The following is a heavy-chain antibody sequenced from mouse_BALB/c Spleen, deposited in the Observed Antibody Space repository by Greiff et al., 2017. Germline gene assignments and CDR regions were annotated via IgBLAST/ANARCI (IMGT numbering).Heavy chain of an antibody. J-gene: IGHJ3*01. CDR1: GFTFSSYT. D-gene: IGHD2-3*01. Sequence: EVKLVESGGGLVQPGGSLKLSCAASGFTFSSYTMSWVRQTPEKRLEWVAYISNGGGSTYYPDTVKGRFTISRDNAKNTLYLQMSSLKSEDTAMYYCARRDGYFFAYWGQGTLVTVSA. CDR3: ARRDGYFFAY. V-gene: IGHV5-12-2*01. CDR2: ISNGGGST.